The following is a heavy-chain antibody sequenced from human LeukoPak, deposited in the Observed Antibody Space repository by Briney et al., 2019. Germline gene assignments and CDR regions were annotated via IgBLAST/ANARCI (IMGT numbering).Heavy chain of an antibody. V-gene: IGHV3-21*01. Sequence: PGGSLRLSCAASGFTFSSYSMNWVRQAPGKGLEWVSSISSSSSYIYYADSVKGRFTISRDNAKNSLYLQMNSLRAEDTAVHYCARKFRAGTTSRVFDYWGQGTLVTVSS. D-gene: IGHD1-7*01. CDR2: ISSSSSYI. CDR3: ARKFRAGTTSRVFDY. J-gene: IGHJ4*02. CDR1: GFTFSSYS.